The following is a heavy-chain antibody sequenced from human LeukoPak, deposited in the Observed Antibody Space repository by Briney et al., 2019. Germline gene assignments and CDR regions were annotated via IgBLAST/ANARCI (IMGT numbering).Heavy chain of an antibody. CDR2: LYDSGST. D-gene: IGHD6-6*01. CDR1: GGSISRYY. CDR3: ARVSSIAARRNYYYYNMDV. J-gene: IGHJ6*02. V-gene: IGHV4-59*12. Sequence: PSETLSLTCSVSGGSISRYYWSWIRQPPGKGLEGIGYLYDSGSTNYNPSLNSRVTISVDTPKNQFSLKLSSVTAADTAVYYCARVSSIAARRNYYYYNMDVWGQGTTVTVSS.